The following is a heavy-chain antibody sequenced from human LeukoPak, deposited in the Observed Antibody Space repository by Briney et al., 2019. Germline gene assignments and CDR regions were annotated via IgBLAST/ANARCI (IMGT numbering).Heavy chain of an antibody. CDR1: GFTFSNAW. Sequence: GGSLRLSCAASGFTFSNAWMSGVRQAPAKGLEGVGRIKSKTDGGTTDYAAPVKGRFTISRDDSKNTLYLQMNSLKTEDTAVYYCTTDTYYYDSSGVYFDYWGQGTLVTVSS. CDR3: TTDTYYYDSSGVYFDY. CDR2: IKSKTDGGTT. V-gene: IGHV3-15*01. J-gene: IGHJ4*02. D-gene: IGHD3-22*01.